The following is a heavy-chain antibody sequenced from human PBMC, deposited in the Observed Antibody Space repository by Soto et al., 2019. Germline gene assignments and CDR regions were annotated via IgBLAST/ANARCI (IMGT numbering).Heavy chain of an antibody. V-gene: IGHV3-30-3*01. Sequence: QVQLVESGGGVVQPGRSLRLSCAASGFTFSSYAMHWVRQAPGKGLEWVAVISYDGSNKYYADPVKGRFTISSDNSKNTLYLQMNSLRAEDTAVYYCARPLWRNDYNWGYFDLWGRGTLVTVSS. CDR1: GFTFSSYA. J-gene: IGHJ2*01. CDR3: ARPLWRNDYNWGYFDL. CDR2: ISYDGSNK. D-gene: IGHD4-4*01.